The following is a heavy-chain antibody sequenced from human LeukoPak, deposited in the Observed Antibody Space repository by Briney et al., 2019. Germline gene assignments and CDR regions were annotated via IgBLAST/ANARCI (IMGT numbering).Heavy chain of an antibody. CDR2: IWYDGSNK. CDR1: GFPFNNYA. CDR3: AKYDGVATNLYFHY. Sequence: QAGRSLRLSCAASGFPFNNYAIHWVRQAPGKGLEWVAVIWYDGSNKFYADSVKGRFTISRDNSKNTLYLQMNSLRAEDTAIYYCAKYDGVATNLYFHYWGQGTLVTVSS. V-gene: IGHV3-33*06. J-gene: IGHJ4*02. D-gene: IGHD5-12*01.